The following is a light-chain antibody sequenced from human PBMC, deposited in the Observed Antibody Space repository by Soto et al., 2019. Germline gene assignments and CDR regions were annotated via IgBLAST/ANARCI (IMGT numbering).Light chain of an antibody. CDR2: DVT. Sequence: QSVLTQPRSVSGSPGQSVTVSCTGTTSDVAGYNYVSWYQQHPGKAPKLMIYDVTTRPSGVPDRFAGSKSGDTASLTISGLQAEDEADYYCGSYAGSYGGGYNLVFGGGTRLTVL. V-gene: IGLV2-11*01. CDR1: TSDVAGYNY. CDR3: GSYAGSYGGGYNLV. J-gene: IGLJ3*02.